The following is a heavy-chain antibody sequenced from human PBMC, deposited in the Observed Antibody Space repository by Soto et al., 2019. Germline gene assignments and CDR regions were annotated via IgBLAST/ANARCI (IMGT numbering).Heavy chain of an antibody. Sequence: GESLKISCKGSGYRFTSYWIGWVRQMPGKGLEWMGIIYPGDSDTRYSPSFQGQVTISVDKSISTAYLQWSSLKASDTAMYYCARQNKEGYYYYGMDVWGQGTTVTVSS. CDR3: ARQNKEGYYYYGMDV. CDR1: GYRFTSYW. V-gene: IGHV5-51*01. CDR2: IYPGDSDT. J-gene: IGHJ6*02.